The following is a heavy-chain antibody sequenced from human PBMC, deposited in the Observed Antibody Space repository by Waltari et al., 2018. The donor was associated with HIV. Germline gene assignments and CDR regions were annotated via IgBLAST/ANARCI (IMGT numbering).Heavy chain of an antibody. J-gene: IGHJ4*02. Sequence: QVQLQESGPGLVKPSGTLSLTCAVSGGSIRRSNWWSWVRQPPGKGLEWIGEIYHSGSTNYNPSLKSRVTISVDKSKNQFSLKLSSVTAADTAVYYCARVDYYDSSGYYYGDYWGQGTLVTVSS. CDR1: GGSIRRSNW. CDR3: ARVDYYDSSGYYYGDY. CDR2: IYHSGST. D-gene: IGHD3-22*01. V-gene: IGHV4-4*02.